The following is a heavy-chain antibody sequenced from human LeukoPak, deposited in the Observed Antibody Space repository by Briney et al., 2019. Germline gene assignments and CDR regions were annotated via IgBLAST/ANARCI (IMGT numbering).Heavy chain of an antibody. CDR2: ISAYNGNT. CDR1: GYTFTSYG. CDR3: ARDLDVLRYFDWLSPGPYSFDY. J-gene: IGHJ4*02. V-gene: IGHV1-18*01. D-gene: IGHD3-9*01. Sequence: ASVKVSCKASGYTFTSYGISWVRQAPGQGLEWMGWISAYNGNTNYAQKLQGRVTMTTDTSTSTAYMELRSLRSDDTAVYYCARDLDVLRYFDWLSPGPYSFDYWGQGTLVTVSS.